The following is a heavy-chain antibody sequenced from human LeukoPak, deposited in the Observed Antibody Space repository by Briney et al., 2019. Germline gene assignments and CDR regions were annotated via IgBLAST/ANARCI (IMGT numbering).Heavy chain of an antibody. D-gene: IGHD3-10*01. J-gene: IGHJ4*02. CDR1: GGSFSGYY. V-gene: IGHV4-34*01. Sequence: TSETLSLTCAVYGGSFSGYYWSWIRQPPGKGLEWIGEINHSGSTNYNPSLKSRVTISVDTSKNQFSLKLTSVTAADTAVYYCASVDRGWFGVGEYWGQGTLVTVSS. CDR2: INHSGST. CDR3: ASVDRGWFGVGEY.